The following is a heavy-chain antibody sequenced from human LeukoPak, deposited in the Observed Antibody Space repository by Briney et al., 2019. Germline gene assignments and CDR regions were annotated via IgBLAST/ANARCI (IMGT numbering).Heavy chain of an antibody. J-gene: IGHJ3*02. Sequence: SETLSLTCTVSGGSISSGSYYWSWIRQPAGKGLEWIGRIYTSGSTNYNPSLKSRVTISVDTSKNQFSLKLSSVTAADTAVYHCASSESITMVRDDAFDIWGQGTMVTVSS. CDR3: ASSESITMVRDDAFDI. D-gene: IGHD3-10*01. CDR1: GGSISSGSYY. V-gene: IGHV4-61*02. CDR2: IYTSGST.